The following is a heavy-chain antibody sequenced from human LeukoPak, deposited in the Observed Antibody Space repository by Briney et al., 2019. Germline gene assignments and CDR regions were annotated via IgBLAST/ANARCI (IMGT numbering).Heavy chain of an antibody. V-gene: IGHV4-39*07. CDR1: GGSISSSSYY. J-gene: IGHJ6*03. Sequence: WETLSLTCTVSGGSISSSSYYWGWIRQPPGKGLEWIGSIYYSGSTYYNPSLKSRVTISVDTSKNQFSLKLSSVTAADTAVYYCATNGYYCIDVWGKGTTVTVSS. CDR3: ATNGYYCIDV. CDR2: IYYSGST. D-gene: IGHD2-8*01.